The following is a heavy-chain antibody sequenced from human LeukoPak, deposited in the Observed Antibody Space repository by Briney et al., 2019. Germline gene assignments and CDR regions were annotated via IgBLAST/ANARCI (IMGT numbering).Heavy chain of an antibody. Sequence: GRSLRLSCAASGFTFSRHAMHWVRQAPGKGLEWVAVIWFDGSEKQYADSVKGRFTISRDNSKNMVFLQMNSLTAEDTAIYYCARDGETAAGTASYTFDIWGQGTVVTVSS. J-gene: IGHJ3*02. CDR2: IWFDGSEK. CDR3: ARDGETAAGTASYTFDI. D-gene: IGHD6-13*01. V-gene: IGHV3-33*01. CDR1: GFTFSRHA.